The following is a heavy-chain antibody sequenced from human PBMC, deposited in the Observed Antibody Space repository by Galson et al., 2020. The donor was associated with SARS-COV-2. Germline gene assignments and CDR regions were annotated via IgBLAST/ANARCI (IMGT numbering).Heavy chain of an antibody. CDR3: ARDRSSWYLDY. CDR2: ISYDGSNK. D-gene: IGHD6-13*01. Sequence: QAGGSLRPSCAASGFTFSSYGMHWVRQAPGKGLEWVAVISYDGSNKYYADSVKGRFTISRDNSKNTLYLQMNSLRAEDTAVYYCARDRSSWYLDYWGQGTLVTVSS. V-gene: IGHV3-30*03. CDR1: GFTFSSYG. J-gene: IGHJ4*02.